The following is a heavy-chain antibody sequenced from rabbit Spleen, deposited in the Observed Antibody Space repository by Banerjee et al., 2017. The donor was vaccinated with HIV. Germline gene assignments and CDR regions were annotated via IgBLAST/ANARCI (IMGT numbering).Heavy chain of an antibody. CDR2: INTATGKG. D-gene: IGHD1-1*01. CDR1: GVSFSSSSY. V-gene: IGHV1S40*01. CDR3: ARDLVGVIGWNFYL. Sequence: QSLEESGGDLVKPGASPTLTCTASGVSFSSSSYMCWVRQAPGKGLEWIGCINTATGKGVYASWAKGRFTISKTWTTTVTLQMTSLTAADTATYFCARDLVGVIGWNFYLWGQGTLVTVS. J-gene: IGHJ4*01.